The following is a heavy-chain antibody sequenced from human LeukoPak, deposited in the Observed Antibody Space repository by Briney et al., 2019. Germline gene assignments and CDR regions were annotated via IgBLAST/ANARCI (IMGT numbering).Heavy chain of an antibody. CDR1: GFTFGNYG. Sequence: GGSLRLSCAASGFTFGNYGMSWVRQAPGKGLEWVSAISGSGGSTYYADSVKGRFTISRDNSKNTLYLQMNSLRAEDTAVYYCAKATYYYDSSGYRGIDYWGQGTLVTVSS. J-gene: IGHJ4*02. CDR3: AKATYYYDSSGYRGIDY. CDR2: ISGSGGST. D-gene: IGHD3-22*01. V-gene: IGHV3-23*01.